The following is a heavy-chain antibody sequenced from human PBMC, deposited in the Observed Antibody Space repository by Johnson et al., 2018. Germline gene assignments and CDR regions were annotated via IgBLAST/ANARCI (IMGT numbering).Heavy chain of an antibody. Sequence: VQLLESGGGVVRPGRSLRLSCEASGFNFSSYGMHWVRQTPAKGLAWVAVIWYDGSHDFYADSVKGRFTVSRDNVKNILYLQMNSLRAEDTAAFYCVRDPDYGDRSVRYYTSGLDVWGQGTTVTVSS. CDR1: GFNFSSYG. V-gene: IGHV3-33*01. J-gene: IGHJ6*02. CDR2: IWYDGSHD. CDR3: VRDPDYGDRSVRYYTSGLDV. D-gene: IGHD4-17*01.